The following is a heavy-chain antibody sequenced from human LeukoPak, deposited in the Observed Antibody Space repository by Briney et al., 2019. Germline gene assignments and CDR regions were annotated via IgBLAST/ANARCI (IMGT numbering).Heavy chain of an antibody. J-gene: IGHJ4*02. D-gene: IGHD6-13*01. CDR3: AKDRAQQLVLDF. Sequence: GGSLRLSCAASGFTFSSYWMHWVRQVPGKGLVWVSANIGSGSSTYYADSVKGRFTISRDNSKNTLFLQMNSLRAEDTAVYYCAKDRAQQLVLDFWGQGTLVTVSS. CDR2: NIGSGSST. V-gene: IGHV3-23*01. CDR1: GFTFSSYW.